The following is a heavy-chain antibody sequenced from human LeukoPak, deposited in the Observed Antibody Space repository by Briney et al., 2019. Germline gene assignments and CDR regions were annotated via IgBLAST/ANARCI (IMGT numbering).Heavy chain of an antibody. Sequence: SETLSLTCTVSGGSISSHYWSWIRQPPGKGLEWIGYIYYSGSTDYNPSLKSRVTMSVDTSKKQFSLKLSSVTAADTAVYYCARILRVLELFSGGAFDIWGQGRMVTVSS. J-gene: IGHJ3*02. CDR1: GGSISSHY. D-gene: IGHD3-3*01. CDR3: ARILRVLELFSGGAFDI. CDR2: IYYSGST. V-gene: IGHV4-59*11.